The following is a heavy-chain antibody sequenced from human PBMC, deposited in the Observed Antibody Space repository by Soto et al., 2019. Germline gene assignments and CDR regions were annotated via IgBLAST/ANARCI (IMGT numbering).Heavy chain of an antibody. Sequence: ASVKVSCKASGGTFSSYAISWVRQAPGQGLEWMGGIIPIFGTANYAQKFQGRVTITADESTSTAYMELSSLRSEDTAVYYCARDQSEGCTNGVCYVPGIAAAGTRPYYYYGMDVWGQGTTVTVSS. V-gene: IGHV1-69*13. CDR3: ARDQSEGCTNGVCYVPGIAAAGTRPYYYYGMDV. D-gene: IGHD2-8*01. J-gene: IGHJ6*02. CDR2: IIPIFGTA. CDR1: GGTFSSYA.